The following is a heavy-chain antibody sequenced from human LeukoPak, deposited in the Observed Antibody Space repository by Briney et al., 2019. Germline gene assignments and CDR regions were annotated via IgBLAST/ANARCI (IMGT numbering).Heavy chain of an antibody. V-gene: IGHV3-23*01. J-gene: IGHJ3*02. D-gene: IGHD3-22*01. CDR1: GFTLSSYA. Sequence: GGSLRLSCVASGFTLSSYAMSWVRQAPGKGLEWVSISGSGGSTYYADSVKGRFTISRDNSKNTLFLQMNSLRAEDTAVHYCAKGYYDSSGYSYAFDIWGQGTVVTVSS. CDR3: AKGYYDSSGYSYAFDI. CDR2: SGSGGST.